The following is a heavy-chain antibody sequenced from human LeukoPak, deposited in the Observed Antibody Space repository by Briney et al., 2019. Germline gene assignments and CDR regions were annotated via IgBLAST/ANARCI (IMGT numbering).Heavy chain of an antibody. CDR2: THHSGKT. CDR1: GGSISGYY. J-gene: IGHJ6*02. V-gene: IGHV4-59*01. Sequence: SETLSLTCTVSGGSISGYYWSWIRQPPGKGLDWIGYTHHSGKTNYNPSLQSRVSISIDTSKNQFSLKLTSVTAADTAVYYCARLSPLERTGSSYYHALDVWGQGTTVTVSS. CDR3: ARLSPLERTGSSYYHALDV. D-gene: IGHD1-1*01.